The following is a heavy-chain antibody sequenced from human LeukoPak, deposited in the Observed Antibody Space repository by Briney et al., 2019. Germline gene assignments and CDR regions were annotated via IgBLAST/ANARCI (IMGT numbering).Heavy chain of an antibody. CDR1: GFTFSRYW. V-gene: IGHV3-7*05. J-gene: IGHJ4*02. CDR2: IKQDGSEK. CDR3: ARRTIYGHFNYCSDY. Sequence: GGSLRLSCAASGFTFSRYWMSWGRQAPGKGLEWVANIKQDGSEKYYVDYVKGRFTISRDTARNSLYLQMNPLTAEDTAVYYCARRTIYGHFNYCSDYWGQGTLVTVSS. D-gene: IGHD4-17*01.